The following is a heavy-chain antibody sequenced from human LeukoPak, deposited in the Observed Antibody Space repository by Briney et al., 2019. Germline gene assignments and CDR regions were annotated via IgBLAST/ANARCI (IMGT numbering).Heavy chain of an antibody. D-gene: IGHD1-14*01. V-gene: IGHV4-59*08. Sequence: SETLSLTCTVSGGSISSYYWSWIRQPPGKGLEWIGYIYYSGSTNYNPSLKSRITISVDTSKNQFSLKVSSVTAADTAVYYCAILTGYYFDYWGQGTLVTVSS. CDR1: GGSISSYY. CDR2: IYYSGST. J-gene: IGHJ4*02. CDR3: AILTGYYFDY.